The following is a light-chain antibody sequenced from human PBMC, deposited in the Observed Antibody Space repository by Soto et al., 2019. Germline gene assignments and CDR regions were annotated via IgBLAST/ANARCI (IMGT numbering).Light chain of an antibody. Sequence: DIQMTQSPSSLSASVGDRVTITCQAGQDISNYLNWYQQKPGKAPKLLIYDASNLETGVPSRFSGSGSGTDFTFTISSLQAEDIATYYCQQYDNLPPFTFGPGTKVDIK. CDR3: QQYDNLPPFT. CDR2: DAS. V-gene: IGKV1-33*01. J-gene: IGKJ3*01. CDR1: QDISNY.